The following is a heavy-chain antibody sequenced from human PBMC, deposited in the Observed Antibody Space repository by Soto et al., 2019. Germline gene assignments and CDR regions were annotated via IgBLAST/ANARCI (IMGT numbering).Heavy chain of an antibody. D-gene: IGHD6-13*01. CDR2: INDRGNT. V-gene: IGHV4-34*01. J-gene: IGHJ1*01. Sequence: SSETLSLTCAVYGGSLNIYHWTWIRQSPGKGLEWIGEINDRGNTKYNPSLKSRVTFSLDLSKNQFSLKLNSVIAADTAVYYCAKYSSTWSEYHQHWGRGSLVTVSS. CDR1: GGSLNIYH. CDR3: AKYSSTWSEYHQH.